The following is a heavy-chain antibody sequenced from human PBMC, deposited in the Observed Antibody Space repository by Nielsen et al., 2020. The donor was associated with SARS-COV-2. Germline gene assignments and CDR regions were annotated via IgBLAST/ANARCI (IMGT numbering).Heavy chain of an antibody. CDR3: ACSAAISFGFSPLDY. V-gene: IGHV3-30*03. CDR2: ISYNGISN. D-gene: IGHD2-2*02. CDR1: GFTFSSYG. Sequence: GESLKISCAASGFTFSSYGMHWVRQAPGKGLEWVAVISYNGISNYYAHSVRGRFTISRDNANHALFLQMNSLRAEDTAVYYCACSAAISFGFSPLDYWGQGTLVTVSS. J-gene: IGHJ4*02.